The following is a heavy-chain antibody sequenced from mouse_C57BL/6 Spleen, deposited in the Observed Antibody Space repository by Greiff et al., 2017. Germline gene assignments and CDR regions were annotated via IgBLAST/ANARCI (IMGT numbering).Heavy chain of an antibody. CDR3: ARGFDGYLYAMDY. Sequence: EVHLVESGGGLVKPGGSLKLSCAASGFTFSDYGMHWVRQAPEKGLEWVAYISSGSSTIYYADTVKGRFTISRDNAKNTLFLQMTRLRSDDTAMYYCARGFDGYLYAMDYWGQGTSVTVSS. D-gene: IGHD2-3*01. V-gene: IGHV5-17*01. J-gene: IGHJ4*01. CDR2: ISSGSSTI. CDR1: GFTFSDYG.